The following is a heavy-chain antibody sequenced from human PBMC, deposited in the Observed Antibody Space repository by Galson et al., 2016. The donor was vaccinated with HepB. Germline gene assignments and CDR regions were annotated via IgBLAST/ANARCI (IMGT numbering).Heavy chain of an antibody. Sequence: SLRLSCAASGFTFKKYGFNWVRLTPGKGLEWLSYIESYSKIIRYTVSVRGRFTVSRDNAKNSVYLQLSGLRVEDTAIYYCARDGPNYNYDFWGQGTLVTVFS. V-gene: IGHV3-48*04. D-gene: IGHD5-24*01. CDR2: IESYSKII. CDR1: GFTFKKYG. CDR3: ARDGPNYNYDF. J-gene: IGHJ4*02.